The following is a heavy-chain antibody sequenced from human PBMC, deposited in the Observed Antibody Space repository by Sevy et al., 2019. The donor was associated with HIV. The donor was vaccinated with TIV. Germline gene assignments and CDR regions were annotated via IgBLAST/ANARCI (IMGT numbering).Heavy chain of an antibody. CDR2: INPSDGST. V-gene: IGHV1-46*03. CDR3: TRLVGAVTTLPYGMDV. Sequence: ASVKVSCKASGYTFTSYYMYCVRQAPGQGPEWMGRINPSDGSTSYAQKFQGRVTMTSDTSTRTVYMGLSSLRSEDTAVYYCTRLVGAVTTLPYGMDVWGQGTTVTVSS. D-gene: IGHD6-19*01. CDR1: GYTFTSYY. J-gene: IGHJ6*02.